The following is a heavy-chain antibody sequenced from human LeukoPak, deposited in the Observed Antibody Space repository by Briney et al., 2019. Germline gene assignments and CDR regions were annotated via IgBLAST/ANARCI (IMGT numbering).Heavy chain of an antibody. V-gene: IGHV3-48*01. CDR1: GFPFSSYS. D-gene: IGHD3-9*01. Sequence: GGSLRLSCAASGFPFSSYSMNWVRQAPGKGLGWVSSIRSSSSTINYADSVKGRFTISRDNAKNSLYLQMNSLRAEDTAVYYCAKDLVPVEGLRYFDWLSGGFDYWGQGTLVTVSS. J-gene: IGHJ4*02. CDR2: IRSSSSTI. CDR3: AKDLVPVEGLRYFDWLSGGFDY.